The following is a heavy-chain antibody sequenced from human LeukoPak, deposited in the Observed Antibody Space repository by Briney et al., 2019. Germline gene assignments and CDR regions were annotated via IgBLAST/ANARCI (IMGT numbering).Heavy chain of an antibody. J-gene: IGHJ4*02. CDR3: ARDPNDRRGVITGGDY. CDR2: ISYDGSNK. D-gene: IGHD3-10*01. CDR1: GFTFSSYA. V-gene: IGHV3-30*09. Sequence: GGSLRLSCAASGFTFSSYAMHWVRQAPGKGLEWVAVISYDGSNKYYADSVKGRFAISRDSSKNTLYLQMNSLRAEDTAVYYCARDPNDRRGVITGGDYWGQGTLVTVSS.